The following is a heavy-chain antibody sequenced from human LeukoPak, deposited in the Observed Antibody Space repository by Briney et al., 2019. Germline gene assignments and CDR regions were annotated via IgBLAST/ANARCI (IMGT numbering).Heavy chain of an antibody. CDR3: ATDRYSSSSYWYFDL. J-gene: IGHJ2*01. Sequence: GASVKISCKASGYTFTDYYMHWVQQAPGKGLEWMGRVDPEDGETIYAEKFQGRVTITADTSTDTAYMELSSLRSEDTAVYYCATDRYSSSSYWYFDLWGRGTLVTVSS. V-gene: IGHV1-69-2*01. CDR1: GYTFTDYY. D-gene: IGHD6-6*01. CDR2: VDPEDGET.